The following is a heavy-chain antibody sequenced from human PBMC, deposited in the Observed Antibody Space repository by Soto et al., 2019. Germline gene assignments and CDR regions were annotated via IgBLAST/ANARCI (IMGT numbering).Heavy chain of an antibody. CDR1: GITFSSYG. D-gene: IGHD5-18*01. CDR3: VKNSGYSYGFPFEY. CDR2: ISYDGSNK. Sequence: QVQLVESGGGVVQPGRSLRLSCAASGITFSSYGMHWVRQAPGKGLEWVALISYDGSNKYYADSVKGRFTISRDNSKTTLYLQMNSLRAEDTAVYYCVKNSGYSYGFPFEYRGQGTLVTVSS. J-gene: IGHJ4*02. V-gene: IGHV3-30*18.